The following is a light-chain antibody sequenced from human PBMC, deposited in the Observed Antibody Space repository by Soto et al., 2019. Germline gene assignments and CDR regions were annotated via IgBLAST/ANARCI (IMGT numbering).Light chain of an antibody. CDR1: QSVSNN. V-gene: IGKV3-15*01. CDR2: GAS. J-gene: IGKJ1*01. Sequence: EIVLTQSPGTLSLSPGEGATLSCRASQSVSNNYLAWYQQKPGQAPRLLIYGASTRATGIPARFSGSGSGTEFTLTISSLQSEDLAVYYCQQYNEWPLWTFGQGTKVDIK. CDR3: QQYNEWPLWT.